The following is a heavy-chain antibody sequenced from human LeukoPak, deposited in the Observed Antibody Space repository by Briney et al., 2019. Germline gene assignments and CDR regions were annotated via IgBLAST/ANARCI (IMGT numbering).Heavy chain of an antibody. CDR2: IWYDGSNK. CDR1: GFTFDDYA. J-gene: IGHJ4*02. D-gene: IGHD3-10*01. CDR3: AKDPIRYGSGSYVDY. V-gene: IGHV3-33*06. Sequence: GRSLRLSCAASGFTFDDYAMHWVRHAPGKGLEWVAVIWYDGSNKYYADSVKGRFTISRDNSKNTLYLQMNSLRAEDTAVYYCAKDPIRYGSGSYVDYWGQGTLVTVSS.